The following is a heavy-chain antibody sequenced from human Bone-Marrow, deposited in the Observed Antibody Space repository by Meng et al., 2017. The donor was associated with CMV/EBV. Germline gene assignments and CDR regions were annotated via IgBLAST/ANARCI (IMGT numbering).Heavy chain of an antibody. J-gene: IGHJ4*02. CDR1: GFSVSSNY. Sequence: GESLKISCAASGFSVSSNYMSWVRQAPGRGLEWVSVIYRGGDTYYTDSVKGRFTISRDNSKNTMYLQMSSLRTEDTAVYYCAKDHGAAEWGQGTLVTVSS. V-gene: IGHV3-66*02. CDR2: IYRGGDT. D-gene: IGHD6-25*01. CDR3: AKDHGAAE.